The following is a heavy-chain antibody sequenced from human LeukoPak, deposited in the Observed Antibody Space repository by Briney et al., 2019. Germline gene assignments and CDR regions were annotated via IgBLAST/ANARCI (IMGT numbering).Heavy chain of an antibody. CDR2: INGGGGST. D-gene: IGHD2-15*01. Sequence: GGSLRLSCAVSGFIFSSYAMSWVRQAPGKGLEWVSAINGGGGSTYYADSVKGRFTISRGTSKNTLYLQMNSLRAEDTAVYYCASFRVTYSTRYGMDVWGQGTTVTVSS. J-gene: IGHJ6*02. CDR3: ASFRVTYSTRYGMDV. V-gene: IGHV3-23*01. CDR1: GFIFSSYA.